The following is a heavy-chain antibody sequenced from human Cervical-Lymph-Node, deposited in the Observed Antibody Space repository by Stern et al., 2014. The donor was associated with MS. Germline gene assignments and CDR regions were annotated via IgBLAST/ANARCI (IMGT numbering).Heavy chain of an antibody. CDR3: AKVYGSGPFDY. J-gene: IGHJ4*02. Sequence: EVHLVESGGTLVQPGGSPRLSCAASGFTFSSYAMSWVRQAPGKGMEWVSVISGSDGSTFYADSVKGRFTISRDNSKNTLFLQMNSLRAEDTAVYYCAKVYGSGPFDYWGQGTLVTVSS. CDR1: GFTFSSYA. V-gene: IGHV3-23*04. CDR2: ISGSDGST. D-gene: IGHD6-19*01.